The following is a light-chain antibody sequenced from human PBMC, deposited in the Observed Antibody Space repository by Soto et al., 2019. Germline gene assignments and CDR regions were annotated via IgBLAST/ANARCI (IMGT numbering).Light chain of an antibody. V-gene: IGLV1-44*01. J-gene: IGLJ2*01. CDR1: SSNIGSNT. CDR2: SNN. CDR3: ASWDDSLNGVL. Sequence: QSVLTQPPSASGTPGQRVTISCSGSSSNIGSNTVNWYHQLPGTAPKLLIYSNNLRPSGVPDRFSGSKSGTSASLAISGLQSEDEADYYCASWDDSLNGVLFGGGTKLTVL.